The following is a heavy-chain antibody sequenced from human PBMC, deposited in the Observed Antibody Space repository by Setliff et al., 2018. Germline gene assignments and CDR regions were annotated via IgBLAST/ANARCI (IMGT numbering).Heavy chain of an antibody. CDR2: INHSGST. Sequence: SETLSLTCAVYGGSFSGYYWSWIRQPPGKGLEWIGEINHSGSTNYNPSLKSRVTISVDKSKDQFSLKLNSVTAADTAIYYCARGGSGSYPFDYWGQGTLVTVSS. D-gene: IGHD1-26*01. CDR3: ARGGSGSYPFDY. J-gene: IGHJ4*02. V-gene: IGHV4-34*01. CDR1: GGSFSGYY.